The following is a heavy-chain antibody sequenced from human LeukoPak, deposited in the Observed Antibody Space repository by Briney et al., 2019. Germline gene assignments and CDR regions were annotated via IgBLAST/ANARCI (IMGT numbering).Heavy chain of an antibody. D-gene: IGHD2-21*01. CDR1: GFTFSSYA. J-gene: IGHJ4*02. CDR3: ARDRIEGATSDFDY. V-gene: IGHV3-23*01. CDR2: ITSSGSGGST. Sequence: GGSLRLSCAASGFTFSSYAMSWVRQAPGKGLEWVSGITSSGSGGSTYYADSVKGRFTISRDNSKNTVFLQMNSLRAEDTAVYYCARDRIEGATSDFDYWGQGTLVTVSS.